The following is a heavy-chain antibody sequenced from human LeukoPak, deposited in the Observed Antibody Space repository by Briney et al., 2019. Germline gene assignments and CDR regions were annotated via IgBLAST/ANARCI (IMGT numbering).Heavy chain of an antibody. V-gene: IGHV3-23*01. CDR3: ATGAASTGYLSHDH. Sequence: GGSLRLSCAVSGFTFSSFSMSWVRQAPGKGLEWVSDISSTSSASGIHYADSVKGRFIISRDNSKNTLFLQMNSLTADDTAVYYCATGAASTGYLSHDHWGQGTLVTVSS. J-gene: IGHJ1*01. D-gene: IGHD3-22*01. CDR2: ISSTSSASGI. CDR1: GFTFSSFS.